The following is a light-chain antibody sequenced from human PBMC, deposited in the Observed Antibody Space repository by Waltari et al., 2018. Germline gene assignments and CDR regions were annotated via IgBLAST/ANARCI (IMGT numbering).Light chain of an antibody. J-gene: IGKJ1*01. CDR1: QSINTN. V-gene: IGKV3-15*01. Sequence: EIVMTQSPGTLSMSPGERATLSCRASQSINTNLAWYQQKPGQSPRLVIYAASTRATGIPARFSGSGSGTEFTLTISSLQSEDVAVYYCQQYNDWPRTFGQGTKVEIK. CDR2: AAS. CDR3: QQYNDWPRT.